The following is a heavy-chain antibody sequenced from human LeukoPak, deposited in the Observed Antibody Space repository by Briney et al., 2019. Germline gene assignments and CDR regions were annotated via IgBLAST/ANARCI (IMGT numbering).Heavy chain of an antibody. D-gene: IGHD1-26*01. V-gene: IGHV1-24*01. CDR3: ATSIVGPTTDAFNI. CDR2: FDPEDGET. J-gene: IGHJ3*02. CDR1: GYTLTELY. Sequence: ASVKVSCKVFGYTLTELYMYWVRQAPGKGLVWMGGFDPEDGETIYAQKFQGRVTMTQDTSTDTAYMELSSLRSEDTAVYYCATSIVGPTTDAFNIWGQGTMVTVSS.